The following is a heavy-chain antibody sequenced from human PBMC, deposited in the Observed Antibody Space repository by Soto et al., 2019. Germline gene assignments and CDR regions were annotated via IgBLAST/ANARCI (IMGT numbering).Heavy chain of an antibody. CDR1: GGSITSGGYF. J-gene: IGHJ6*02. Sequence: ASETLSLTCTVSGGSITSGGYFWDWIRQPPGKGPEWIGTVHSTGGTYYSPSLRSRVTISVDTSKNLFSLKMTSASATDTAVYFCAKREDSSRFGGLDIWGQGTAVTVSS. CDR3: AKREDSSRFGGLDI. D-gene: IGHD3-3*01. V-gene: IGHV4-39*01. CDR2: VHSTGGT.